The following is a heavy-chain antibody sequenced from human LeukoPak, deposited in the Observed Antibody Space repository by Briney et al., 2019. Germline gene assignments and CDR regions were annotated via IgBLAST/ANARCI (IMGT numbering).Heavy chain of an antibody. V-gene: IGHV3-23*01. D-gene: IGHD1-26*01. CDR1: GFTFRTYA. J-gene: IGHJ4*02. Sequence: GGPLRLSCAASGFTFRTYAMTWVRQAPGKGLEWVSSITGNGGSTYYADSVKGRFTTSRDNSKNTLYLQMDSLRAEDTAVYHCARDSGSYLQPTDYWGQGTLVTVSS. CDR3: ARDSGSYLQPTDY. CDR2: ITGNGGST.